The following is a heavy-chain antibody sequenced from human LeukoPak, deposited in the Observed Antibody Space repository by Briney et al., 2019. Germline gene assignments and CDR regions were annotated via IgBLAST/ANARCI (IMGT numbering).Heavy chain of an antibody. Sequence: PSETLSLTCTVSGYSISSGYYWGWIRQPPGKGLEWIGSIYHSGSTYYNPSLKSRVTISVDTSKNQFSLKLSPVTAADTAVYYCARDVRYCSSTSCYPNWFDPWGQGTLVTVSS. CDR2: IYHSGST. V-gene: IGHV4-38-2*02. CDR3: ARDVRYCSSTSCYPNWFDP. CDR1: GYSISSGYY. J-gene: IGHJ5*02. D-gene: IGHD2-2*01.